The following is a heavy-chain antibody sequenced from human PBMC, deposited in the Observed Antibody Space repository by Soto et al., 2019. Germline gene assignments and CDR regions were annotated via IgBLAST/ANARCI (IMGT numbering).Heavy chain of an antibody. CDR2: IRSKANSYAT. CDR1: GFTLSSSA. D-gene: IGHD5-18*01. CDR3: TSDTARVYYGMDV. J-gene: IGHJ6*02. Sequence: GGSLRLSCAASGFTLSSSAMRWIRQASGKGLEWVGRIRSKANSYATAYAASVKGRFTISRDDSKNTAYLQMNSLKTEDTAVYYCTSDTARVYYGMDVWGQGTTVTVSS. V-gene: IGHV3-73*01.